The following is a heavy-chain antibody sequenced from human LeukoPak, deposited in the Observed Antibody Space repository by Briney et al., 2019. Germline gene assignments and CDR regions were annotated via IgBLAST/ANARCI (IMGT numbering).Heavy chain of an antibody. CDR3: AKDQHYYDSSGYYGPLYFDY. V-gene: IGHV3-30*18. CDR2: ISYDGSNK. CDR1: GFTFSSYG. J-gene: IGHJ4*02. Sequence: HTGRSLRLSCAASGFTFSSYGMHWVRQAPGKGLEWVAVISYDGSNKYYADSVKGRFTISRDNSKNTLYLQMNSLRAEDTAVYYCAKDQHYYDSSGYYGPLYFDYWGQGTLVTVSS. D-gene: IGHD3-22*01.